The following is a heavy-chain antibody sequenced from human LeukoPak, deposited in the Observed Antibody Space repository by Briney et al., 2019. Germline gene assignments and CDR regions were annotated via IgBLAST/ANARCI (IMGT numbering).Heavy chain of an antibody. Sequence: GESLKIFWKGFGYSFNSYWIGWGRQIPGKGLEWMGIIYPGDSDTRYSPSFQGQVTISADKSISTAYLQWSSLKASDTAMYYCARRDYYDSSGPHLDYWGQGTLVTVSS. CDR3: ARRDYYDSSGPHLDY. D-gene: IGHD3-22*01. CDR1: GYSFNSYW. V-gene: IGHV5-51*01. CDR2: IYPGDSDT. J-gene: IGHJ4*02.